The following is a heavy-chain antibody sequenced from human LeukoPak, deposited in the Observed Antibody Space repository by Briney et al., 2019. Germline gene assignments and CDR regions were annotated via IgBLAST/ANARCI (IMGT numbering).Heavy chain of an antibody. CDR3: ARHRGVPAASGFDY. V-gene: IGHV4-59*08. CDR1: GGSFSGYY. CDR2: IYYSGST. J-gene: IGHJ4*02. Sequence: SETLSLTCAVYGGSFSGYYWSWIRQPPGKGLEWIGYIYYSGSTNYNPSLKSRVTISVDTSKNQFSLKLSSVTAADTAVYYCARHRGVPAASGFDYWGQGTLVTVSS. D-gene: IGHD2-2*01.